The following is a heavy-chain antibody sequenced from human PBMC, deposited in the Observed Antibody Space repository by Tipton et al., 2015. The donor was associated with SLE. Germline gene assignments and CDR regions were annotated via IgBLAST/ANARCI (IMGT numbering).Heavy chain of an antibody. CDR3: ASLSSSWAFDI. CDR1: GGSFSGYY. CDR2: INHSGST. V-gene: IGHV4-34*01. D-gene: IGHD6-13*01. Sequence: TLSLTCAVYGGSFSGYYWSWIRQSPRKGLEWIGEINHSGSTNDNPSLKSRVSISVDTSKNQLSLKMTSVPAADTAVYYCASLSSSWAFDIWGQGTMVTVSS. J-gene: IGHJ3*02.